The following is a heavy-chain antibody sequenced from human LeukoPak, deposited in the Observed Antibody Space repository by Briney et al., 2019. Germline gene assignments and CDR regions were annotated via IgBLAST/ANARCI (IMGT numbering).Heavy chain of an antibody. Sequence: QPGGSLRLSCAASGFTFSSYAMSWVRQAPGKGLQWVSAITDNGVSTYYADSVRGRFTISRDNSRKTLYLHMNSLRAEDTAVFYCAKVSHNAFDIWGQGTMVTV. CDR2: ITDNGVST. V-gene: IGHV3-23*01. CDR1: GFTFSSYA. CDR3: AKVSHNAFDI. J-gene: IGHJ3*02.